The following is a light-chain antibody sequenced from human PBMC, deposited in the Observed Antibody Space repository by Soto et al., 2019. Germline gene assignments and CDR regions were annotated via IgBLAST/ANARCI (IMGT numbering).Light chain of an antibody. Sequence: EIVLTQSPGTLSLSPGERATLSCRASQSVSSRFLAGYQQKPGQAPRLLIFGASSRATGIPDRFSGGGSGTDFTLTISRLEPEDFAVYYCHQYGSSPEWTFGQGTKVEIK. CDR3: HQYGSSPEWT. CDR1: QSVSSRF. J-gene: IGKJ1*01. CDR2: GAS. V-gene: IGKV3-20*01.